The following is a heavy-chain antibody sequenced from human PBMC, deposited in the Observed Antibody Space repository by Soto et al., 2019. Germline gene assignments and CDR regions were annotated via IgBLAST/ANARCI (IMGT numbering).Heavy chain of an antibody. J-gene: IGHJ4*02. D-gene: IGHD6-13*01. CDR3: AREFSSSWSLDY. CDR1: GDSFTSHY. CDR2: IYPGGVNI. V-gene: IGHV1-46*01. Sequence: ASVKVCCKAIGDSFTSHYIHWVRQAPGQGLEWMGTIYPGGVNIGYAQKFQGRVTMTKDTSTTTVYMELNSLTSEDTAVYYCAREFSSSWSLDYWGQGTLVTVSS.